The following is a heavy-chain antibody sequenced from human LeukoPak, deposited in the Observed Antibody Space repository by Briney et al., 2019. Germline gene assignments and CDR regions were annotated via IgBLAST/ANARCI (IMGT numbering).Heavy chain of an antibody. D-gene: IGHD4-17*01. CDR3: ARGYGDYDFDY. Sequence: PSETLSLTCTVSGGSISSGDYYWSWIRQPPGKGLEWIGYIYYSGSTYYNPSLKSRVTISVDTSKHQFSLKLSSVTAADTAVYYCARGYGDYDFDYWGQGTLVTVSS. CDR1: GGSISSGDYY. V-gene: IGHV4-30-4*01. J-gene: IGHJ4*02. CDR2: IYYSGST.